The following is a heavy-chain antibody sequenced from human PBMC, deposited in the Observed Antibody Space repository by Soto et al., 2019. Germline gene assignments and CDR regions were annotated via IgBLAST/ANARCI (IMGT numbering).Heavy chain of an antibody. CDR2: IWSDGNNR. CDR3: VRGDNWNDAASDY. V-gene: IGHV3-33*01. J-gene: IGHJ4*02. Sequence: QVQLVESGGGVVQPGRSLRLSRAASGFMFSNHGMHWVRQAPGKGLEWVAVIWSDGNNRYYADSVKGRFTISRDNSKNTVYLQMSSLRAEDTAVYYCVRGDNWNDAASDYWGQGTLVTVSS. CDR1: GFMFSNHG. D-gene: IGHD1-1*01.